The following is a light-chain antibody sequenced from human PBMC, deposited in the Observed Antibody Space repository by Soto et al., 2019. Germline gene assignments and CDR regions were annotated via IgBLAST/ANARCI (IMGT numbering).Light chain of an antibody. V-gene: IGKV1-39*01. Sequence: DIQMTQSPSSLSASVGDRVTITCRASQSISSYLNGYQQKPGKAPKVLISGASSLQSGVPLRFSGSGSGTDFTLPISSLQSEDFASYYCQQSHSTPLTFGGGTKVEIK. CDR1: QSISSY. CDR2: GAS. CDR3: QQSHSTPLT. J-gene: IGKJ4*01.